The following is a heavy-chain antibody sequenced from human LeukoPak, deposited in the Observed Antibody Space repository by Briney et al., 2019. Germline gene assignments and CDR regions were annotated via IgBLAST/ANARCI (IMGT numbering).Heavy chain of an antibody. Sequence: SVKVSCKASGGTFSSYAISWVRQAPGQGLEWMGRIIPIFGIANYAQKFQGRVTITADKSTSTAYMELSSLRSEDMAVYYCAREGEVGATRSYWFDPWGQGTLVTVSS. V-gene: IGHV1-69*04. CDR2: IIPIFGIA. D-gene: IGHD1-26*01. CDR1: GGTFSSYA. CDR3: AREGEVGATRSYWFDP. J-gene: IGHJ5*02.